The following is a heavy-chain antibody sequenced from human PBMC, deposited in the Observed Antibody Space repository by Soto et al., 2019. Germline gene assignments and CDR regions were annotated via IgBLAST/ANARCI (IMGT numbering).Heavy chain of an antibody. CDR3: ARVDTAMGGDYYYYGMDV. V-gene: IGHV3-30-3*01. CDR2: ISYDGSNK. D-gene: IGHD5-18*01. Sequence: QVQLVESGGGVVQPGRSLRLSCAASGFTFSSYAMHWVRQAPGKGLEWVAVISYDGSNKYYADSVKGRFTISRDNXKXTXXRKMNSLRAEDTAVYYCARVDTAMGGDYYYYGMDVWGQGTTVTVSS. J-gene: IGHJ6*02. CDR1: GFTFSSYA.